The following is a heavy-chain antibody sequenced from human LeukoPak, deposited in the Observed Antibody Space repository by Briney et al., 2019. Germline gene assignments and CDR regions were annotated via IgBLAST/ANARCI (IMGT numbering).Heavy chain of an antibody. CDR3: ARGQGDCDSGYDCYFDH. J-gene: IGHJ4*02. D-gene: IGHD5-12*01. V-gene: IGHV3-21*01. Sequence: GGSLRLSCAASGFTFSSYSMNWVRQAPGKGLEWVSSISSSSSYIYYADSVKGRFTISRDNAKNSLYLQMNSLRAEDTAVYYCARGQGDCDSGYDCYFDHWGQGTLVTVSS. CDR2: ISSSSSYI. CDR1: GFTFSSYS.